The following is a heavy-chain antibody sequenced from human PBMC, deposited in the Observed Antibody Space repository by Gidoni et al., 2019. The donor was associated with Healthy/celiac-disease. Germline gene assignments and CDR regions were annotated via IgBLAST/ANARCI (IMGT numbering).Heavy chain of an antibody. V-gene: IGHV4-59*01. CDR1: GGSISSYY. J-gene: IGHJ6*03. D-gene: IGHD3-16*01. CDR2: IYYSGST. CDR3: ARVGMITFGGVVPWYCYMDV. Sequence: QVQLQESGPGLVKPSETLSLTCTVSGGSISSYYWSWIRQPPGKGLEWIGYIYYSGSTNYNPSLKSRVTISVDTSKNQFSLKLSSVTAADTAVYYCARVGMITFGGVVPWYCYMDVWGKGTTVTVSS.